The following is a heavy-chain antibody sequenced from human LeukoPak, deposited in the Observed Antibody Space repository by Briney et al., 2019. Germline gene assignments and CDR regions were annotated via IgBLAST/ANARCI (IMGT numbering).Heavy chain of an antibody. CDR1: GFTFSSYA. CDR3: AKYGQSGSYFGY. J-gene: IGHJ4*02. Sequence: GGSLRLSCAASGFTFSSYAMSWVRQAPGKGLEWVSAISGSGGSTYYADSVKGRFTISGDNSKNTLYLQMNSLRAEDTAVYYCAKYGQSGSYFGYWGQGTLVTVSS. D-gene: IGHD1-26*01. CDR2: ISGSGGST. V-gene: IGHV3-23*01.